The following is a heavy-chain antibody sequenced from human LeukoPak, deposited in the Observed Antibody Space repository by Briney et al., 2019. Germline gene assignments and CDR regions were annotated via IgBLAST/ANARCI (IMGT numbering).Heavy chain of an antibody. J-gene: IGHJ4*02. D-gene: IGHD7-27*01. CDR2: ISGSGGSI. CDR3: AKEELTGDYY. CDR1: GFTFSSYA. V-gene: IGHV3-23*01. Sequence: GGSLRLSCVGSGFTFSSYAMSWVRQAPGKGLEWVSVISGSGGSINHADSVKGRFTISRDNSKNTLYLQTNSLRAEDTAVYYCAKEELTGDYYWGQGTLVTVSS.